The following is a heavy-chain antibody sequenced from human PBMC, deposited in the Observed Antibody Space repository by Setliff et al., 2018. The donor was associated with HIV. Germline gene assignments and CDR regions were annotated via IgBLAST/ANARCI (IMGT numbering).Heavy chain of an antibody. D-gene: IGHD3-16*01. V-gene: IGHV3-21*01. CDR3: ARQGFVPLGAHQFDY. J-gene: IGHJ4*02. CDR1: GFTFRTFA. CDR2: ISSSSTYI. Sequence: GGSLRLSCVASGFTFRTFAMHWVRQAPGKGLEWVSSISSSSTYIDHADSVKGRFTISRDNAKNSLYLQMNSLRAEDTAVYYCARQGFVPLGAHQFDYWGPGTLVTVSS.